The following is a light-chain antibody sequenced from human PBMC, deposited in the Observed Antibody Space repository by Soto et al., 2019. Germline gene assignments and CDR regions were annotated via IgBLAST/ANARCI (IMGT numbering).Light chain of an antibody. CDR2: TAS. V-gene: IGKV1-39*01. CDR3: QQSYKTPQT. CDR1: ETINQY. J-gene: IGKJ1*01. Sequence: DIQMTQSPSSLSASIGDRVTITCRASETINQYLNWYQQKPGKPPKLLIYTASTLPSGVPSRFSGSRPGTNFTLTINSLQPEDFATYYCQQSYKTPQTFGQGTKVEIK.